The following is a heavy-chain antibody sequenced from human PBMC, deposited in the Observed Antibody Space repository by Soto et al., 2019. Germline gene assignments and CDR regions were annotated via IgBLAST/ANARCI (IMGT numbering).Heavy chain of an antibody. V-gene: IGHV3-48*01. Sequence: GGSLRLSCAASGFTFSSYSMNWVRQAPGKGLEWVSYISSSSSTIYYADSVKGRFTISRDNAKNSLYLQMNSLRAEDTAVYYCARKKDGWFDPWGQGTLVTVSS. J-gene: IGHJ5*02. CDR2: ISSSSSTI. CDR3: ARKKDGWFDP. CDR1: GFTFSSYS.